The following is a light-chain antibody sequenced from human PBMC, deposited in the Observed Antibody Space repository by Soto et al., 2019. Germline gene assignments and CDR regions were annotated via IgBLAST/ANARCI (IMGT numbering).Light chain of an antibody. Sequence: QSVLTHPPSASWSPGQSVTISCTGTSSDVGGYNFVSWYQQHPGKAPKLMIYEVSERPSGVPDRFSGSKSGNTASLTVSGLQAEDEADYYCSSYAGSNIVVFGGGTKLTVL. CDR3: SSYAGSNIVV. V-gene: IGLV2-8*01. J-gene: IGLJ2*01. CDR1: SSDVGGYNF. CDR2: EVS.